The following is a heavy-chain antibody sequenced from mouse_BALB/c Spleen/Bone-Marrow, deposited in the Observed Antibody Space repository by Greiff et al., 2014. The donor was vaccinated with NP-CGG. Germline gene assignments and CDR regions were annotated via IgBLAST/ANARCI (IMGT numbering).Heavy chain of an antibody. J-gene: IGHJ2*01. CDR2: IDTSDSYT. CDR1: GYTFTDYW. CDR3: ARRGVYYYGSFDY. Sequence: QVQLKESGAELVMPGASVKMSCKASGYTFTDYWMHWVKQRPGQGLEWIGAIDTSDSYTSYNQKFKGKATLTVDESSSTAYMQLSSLTPEDSAVYYCARRGVYYYGSFDYWGQGTTLTVSS. D-gene: IGHD1-1*01. V-gene: IGHV1-69*01.